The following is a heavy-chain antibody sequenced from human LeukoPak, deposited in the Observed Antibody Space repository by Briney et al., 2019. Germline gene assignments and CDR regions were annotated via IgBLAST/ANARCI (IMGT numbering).Heavy chain of an antibody. D-gene: IGHD1-26*01. CDR2: MYYSGNT. J-gene: IGHJ5*02. Sequence: PSETLSLTCTVSGGSISSSSYYWAWIRQPPGKGLEWIGSMYYSGNTYYNPSLKSRVTISADTSKNQFSMKLSSATAADTAVYYCGRCSSGSYNWFDPWGQGTLVTVSS. CDR3: GRCSSGSYNWFDP. V-gene: IGHV4-39*01. CDR1: GGSISSSSYY.